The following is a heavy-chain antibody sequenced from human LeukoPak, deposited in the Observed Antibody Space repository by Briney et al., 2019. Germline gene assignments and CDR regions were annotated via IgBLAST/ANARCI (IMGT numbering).Heavy chain of an antibody. V-gene: IGHV4-61*02. CDR3: ARHDYFGTDNYHNGFDY. CDR1: GGSISSGSYY. Sequence: PSETLSLTCTVSGGSISSGSYYWSWIRQPAGKGLEWIGRIYTSGSTNYNPSLKSRVTISVDTSKNQLSLRLSSVTAADTALYYCARHDYFGTDNYHNGFDYWGQGTLVAVSS. CDR2: IYTSGST. D-gene: IGHD3-16*01. J-gene: IGHJ4*02.